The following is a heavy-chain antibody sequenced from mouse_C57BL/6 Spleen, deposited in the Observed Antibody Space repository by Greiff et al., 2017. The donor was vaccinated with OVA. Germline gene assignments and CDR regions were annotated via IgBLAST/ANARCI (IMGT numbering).Heavy chain of an antibody. CDR1: GYTFTDYY. CDR2: INPNNGGT. J-gene: IGHJ2*01. CDR3: ARYYGAFYFDY. V-gene: IGHV1-26*01. D-gene: IGHD1-1*01. Sequence: EVQLQQSGPELVKPGASVKISCKASGYTFTDYYMNWVKQSHGKSLEWIGDINPNNGGTSYNQKFKGKATLTVDKSSSTAYMELRSLTSEDSAVYYCARYYGAFYFDYWGQGTTLTVSS.